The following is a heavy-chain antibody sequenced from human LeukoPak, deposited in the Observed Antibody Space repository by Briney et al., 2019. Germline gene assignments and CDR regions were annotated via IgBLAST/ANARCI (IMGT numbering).Heavy chain of an antibody. V-gene: IGHV5-51*01. CDR2: IYPGDSDT. D-gene: IGHD1-26*01. J-gene: IGHJ4*02. CDR3: ARRYSGNSYYFDY. CDR1: GYSFISYW. Sequence: GESLKISCQGSGYSFISYWIVWVRQMPGKGLEWMGIIYPGDSDTRYSPSFQSQVTISADKSISTAYLQWSSLKASDSAMYYCARRYSGNSYYFDYWGQGTLVTVSS.